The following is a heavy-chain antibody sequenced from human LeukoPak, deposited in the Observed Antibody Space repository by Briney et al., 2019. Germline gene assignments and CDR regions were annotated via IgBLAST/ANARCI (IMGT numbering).Heavy chain of an antibody. CDR2: IYYSGST. CDR1: SGSISTSNYY. V-gene: IGHV4-39*07. D-gene: IGHD1-7*01. J-gene: IGHJ4*02. CDR3: ARVLNWNYVGY. Sequence: PSETLSLTCTVSSGSISTSNYYWGWVRQPPGKALEWIGNIYYSGSTNYNPSLKSRVTISVDTSKNQFSLKLSSVTAADTAVYYCARVLNWNYVGYWGQGTLVTVSS.